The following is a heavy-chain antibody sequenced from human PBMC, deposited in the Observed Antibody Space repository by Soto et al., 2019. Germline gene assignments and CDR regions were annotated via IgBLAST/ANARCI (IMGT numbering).Heavy chain of an antibody. Sequence: EVQLVEAGGGLVKPGWSLRLSCAASGFTFSSYSMNWFRQAPGKGLEWVSSISSSSSYIYYADSVKCRFTISRDNAKNSLYLQMKSLRDEDTAVYYCAIYQIAVAGSDYWGQGTLVTVSS. CDR3: AIYQIAVAGSDY. D-gene: IGHD6-19*01. J-gene: IGHJ4*02. V-gene: IGHV3-21*01. CDR2: ISSSSSYI. CDR1: GFTFSSYS.